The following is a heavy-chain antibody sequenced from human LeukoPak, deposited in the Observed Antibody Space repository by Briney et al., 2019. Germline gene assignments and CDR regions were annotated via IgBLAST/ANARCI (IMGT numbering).Heavy chain of an antibody. V-gene: IGHV3-74*01. J-gene: IGHJ4*02. CDR2: INSDGGST. D-gene: IGHD3-22*01. CDR3: AKKVTYYYDSSGYLDRWDFDY. Sequence: PGGSLRLSCAASGFTFSSYWMHWVRQAPGKGLVWVSRINSDGGSTSYADSVKGRFTISRDNSKNTLYLQMNSLRAEDTAVYYCAKKVTYYYDSSGYLDRWDFDYWGQGTLVTVSS. CDR1: GFTFSSYW.